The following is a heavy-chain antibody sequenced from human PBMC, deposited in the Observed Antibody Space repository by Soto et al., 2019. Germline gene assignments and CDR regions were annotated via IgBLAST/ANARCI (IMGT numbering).Heavy chain of an antibody. Sequence: QITLNESGPTLVKPTQTLTLTCTFSGFSLRSDGVGVGWIRQPPGKALEWLAFVYWNDETGLSPSLQSRLTITKYTSKNQVVLTQNNVDPVDTATYYCTHTTRWFIPTNVGYWYFDVWGRGTPVTVSS. CDR3: THTTRWFIPTNVGYWYFDV. J-gene: IGHJ2*01. CDR1: GFSLRSDGVG. D-gene: IGHD2-8*01. CDR2: VYWNDET. V-gene: IGHV2-5*01.